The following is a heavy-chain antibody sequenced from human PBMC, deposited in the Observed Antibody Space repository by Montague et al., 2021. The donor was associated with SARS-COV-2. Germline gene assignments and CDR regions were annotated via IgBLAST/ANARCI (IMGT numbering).Heavy chain of an antibody. CDR2: IWYDGSNE. Sequence: SLRLSCAASGFIFSSYGMHWVRQAPGKGLEWVAHIWYDGSNENYVDSVEGRFTISRDNFKNTLYLQMNSLRAEDTAIYYCARGSVGGYYFDYWGQGTLVTVSS. CDR1: GFIFSSYG. CDR3: ARGSVGGYYFDY. V-gene: IGHV3-33*01. J-gene: IGHJ4*02. D-gene: IGHD1-26*01.